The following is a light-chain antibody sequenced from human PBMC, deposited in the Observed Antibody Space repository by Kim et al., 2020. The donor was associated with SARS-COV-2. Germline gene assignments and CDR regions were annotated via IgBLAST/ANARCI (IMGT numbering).Light chain of an antibody. V-gene: IGLV3-19*01. CDR2: GKN. Sequence: SSELTQDPAVSVALGQTVRITCQGDSLRSYYASWYQQKPGQAPILVLYGKNYRPSGIPDRFSGSSSGNTASLTITGTQAGDEADYYCNSRDSNHNLVFGGGTQLTVL. CDR1: SLRSYY. J-gene: IGLJ2*01. CDR3: NSRDSNHNLV.